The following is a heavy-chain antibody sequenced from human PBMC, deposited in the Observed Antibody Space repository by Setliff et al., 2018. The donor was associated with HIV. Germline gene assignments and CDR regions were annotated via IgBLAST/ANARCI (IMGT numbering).Heavy chain of an antibody. CDR2: INPSGGST. D-gene: IGHD1-26*01. CDR3: ARGWEGGMDY. J-gene: IGHJ4*02. CDR1: GYTFTRYF. V-gene: IGHV1-46*01. Sequence: KVSCKASGYTFTRYFMHCVRQAPGQGLEWLGIINPSGGSTWYAQKFQGRVTMTGDTSTNTLYMELSSLRSEDTAVYYCARGWEGGMDYWGQGTLVTVSS.